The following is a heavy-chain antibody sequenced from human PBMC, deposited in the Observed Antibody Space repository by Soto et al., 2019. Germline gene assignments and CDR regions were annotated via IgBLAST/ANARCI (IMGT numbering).Heavy chain of an antibody. CDR2: ISYDGSNK. CDR3: AKDRGEMVTYEGHWFDP. J-gene: IGHJ5*02. Sequence: QVQLVESGGGVVQPGRSLRLSCAASGFTFSSYGMHWVRQAPGKGLEWVAVISYDGSNKYYADSVKGRFTISRDNSKNTLYLQMNSLRAEDTAVYYCAKDRGEMVTYEGHWFDPWGQGTLVTVSS. CDR1: GFTFSSYG. V-gene: IGHV3-30*18. D-gene: IGHD5-18*01.